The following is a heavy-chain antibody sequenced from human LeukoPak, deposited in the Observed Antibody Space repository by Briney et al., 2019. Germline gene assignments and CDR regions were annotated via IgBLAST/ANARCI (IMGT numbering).Heavy chain of an antibody. CDR1: GGSFSGYY. D-gene: IGHD2-2*01. CDR3: ARSIVVVPAAIRFDP. Sequence: SETLSLTCAVYGGSFSGYYWSWIRQPPGKGLEWIGEINHSGSTNYNPSLKSRVTISVDTSKNQFSLKLSPVTAADTAVYYCARSIVVVPAAIRFDPWGQGTLVTVSS. V-gene: IGHV4-34*01. J-gene: IGHJ5*02. CDR2: INHSGST.